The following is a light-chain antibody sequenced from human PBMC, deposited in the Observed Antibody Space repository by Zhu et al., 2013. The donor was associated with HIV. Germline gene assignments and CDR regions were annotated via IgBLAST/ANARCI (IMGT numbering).Light chain of an antibody. Sequence: DIVMTQSPLSLPVTPGEPASISCRSSQSLLHSNGYNYLDWYLQKPGQSPQVLIYLGSNRASGVPDRFSGSGSGTDFTLKISRVEAEDVGVYYCMQVLQTPLYSFGPGDRSWRSN. CDR2: LGS. CDR3: MQVLQTPLYS. CDR1: QSLLHSNGYNY. V-gene: IGKV2-28*01. J-gene: IGKJ2*03.